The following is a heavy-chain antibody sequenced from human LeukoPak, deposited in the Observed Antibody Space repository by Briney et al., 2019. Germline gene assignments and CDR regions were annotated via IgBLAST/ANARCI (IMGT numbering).Heavy chain of an antibody. J-gene: IGHJ6*02. CDR2: ISPVSSYT. V-gene: IGHV3-21*01. CDR1: GFSFNSYT. Sequence: GGSLRLSCLASGFSFNSYTMNWVREAPGEGLEWVSTISPVSSYTWYAESVKGRFTISRDNPKNSLYLQMDSLRAEDTAVYYCLRDVSRRIGMDVWGQGTTVTVSS. CDR3: LRDVSRRIGMDV. D-gene: IGHD2/OR15-2a*01.